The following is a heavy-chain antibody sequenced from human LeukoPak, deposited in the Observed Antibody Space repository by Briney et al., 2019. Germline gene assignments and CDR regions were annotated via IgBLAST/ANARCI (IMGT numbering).Heavy chain of an antibody. CDR1: GFTFSNAW. V-gene: IGHV3-15*07. Sequence: GGSLRLSCAASGFTFSNAWMNWVRQAPGKGLEWVGRIRSNSDGGTIDYAAPVKGRFTLSRDDSKTTLYLQMNSLQTEDTAVYYCATDFYDSTWGQGTLVTVSS. CDR2: IRSNSDGGTI. D-gene: IGHD3-22*01. CDR3: ATDFYDST. J-gene: IGHJ5*02.